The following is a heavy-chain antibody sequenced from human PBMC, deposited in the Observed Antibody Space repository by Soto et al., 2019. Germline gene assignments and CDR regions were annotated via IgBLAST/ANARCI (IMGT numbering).Heavy chain of an antibody. D-gene: IGHD3-3*02. J-gene: IGHJ3*02. Sequence: QITLKESGPTLVKPTQSLTLICTVSGFSLSGDGVGVGWIRQPPGKALEWLALIYWDDDQRYSPSLKTRLTITKDTSKNQVVHTMTNMHPVDTATYYCALAFGGTSWPTDAFDIRGQGTVVTVSS. CDR2: IYWDDDQ. CDR3: ALAFGGTSWPTDAFDI. CDR1: GFSLSGDGVG. V-gene: IGHV2-5*02.